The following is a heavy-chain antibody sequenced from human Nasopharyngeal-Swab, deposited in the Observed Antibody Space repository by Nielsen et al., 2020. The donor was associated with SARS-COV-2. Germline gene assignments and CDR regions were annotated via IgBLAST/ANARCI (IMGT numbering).Heavy chain of an antibody. CDR1: GFTFSNYG. Sequence: GESLKISCAASGFTFSNYGMHWVRQAPGKGLEWVAVIWYDGSNNYYADSVKGRFTISRDNSKNTVYLQMNSLRAEDTAVYYCAAAPSGDYGGYWGQGTLVTVSS. CDR2: IWYDGSNN. V-gene: IGHV3-33*01. CDR3: AAAPSGDYGGY. J-gene: IGHJ4*02. D-gene: IGHD4-23*01.